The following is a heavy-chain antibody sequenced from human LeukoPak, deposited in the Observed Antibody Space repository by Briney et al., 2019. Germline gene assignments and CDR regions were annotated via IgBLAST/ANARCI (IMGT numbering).Heavy chain of an antibody. D-gene: IGHD2-2*02. CDR3: AKDIVVVPAAIPGYFQH. Sequence: GGSQRLSCAASGFKFSDHYIDWVRQAPGKGLEWVSAISGSGGSTYYADSVKGRFTISRDNSKNTLYLQMNSLRAEDTAVYYCAKDIVVVPAAIPGYFQHWGQGTLVTVSS. CDR2: ISGSGGST. CDR1: GFKFSDHY. J-gene: IGHJ1*01. V-gene: IGHV3-23*01.